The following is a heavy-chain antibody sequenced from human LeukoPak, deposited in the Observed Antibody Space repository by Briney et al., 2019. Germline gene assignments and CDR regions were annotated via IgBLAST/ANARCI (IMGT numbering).Heavy chain of an antibody. D-gene: IGHD5-24*01. CDR1: GVSLSSAGYY. CDR3: SLACDGH. V-gene: IGHV4-39*01. Sequence: SETLSLTCTVSGVSLSSAGYYWGGIRQSPGKGLEWIGNIHYSGNTYYNPSLKSRVSISVDMSKNQFSLKLRAVAAADTVVYYCSLACDGHWGQGTLVTVSS. CDR2: IHYSGNT. J-gene: IGHJ4*02.